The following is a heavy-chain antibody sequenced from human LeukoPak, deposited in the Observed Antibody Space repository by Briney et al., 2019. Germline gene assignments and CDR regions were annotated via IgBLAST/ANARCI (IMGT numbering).Heavy chain of an antibody. Sequence: GGSLRLSCAASGFTVSSNYMSWVRQAPGKGLEWVSVIYSGGSTYYADSVKGRFTISRDNAKNSLYLQMNSLRAEDTALYYCARDEGEYSSSSYFDYWGQGTLVTVSS. CDR1: GFTVSSNY. D-gene: IGHD6-6*01. V-gene: IGHV3-53*01. CDR3: ARDEGEYSSSSYFDY. J-gene: IGHJ4*02. CDR2: IYSGGST.